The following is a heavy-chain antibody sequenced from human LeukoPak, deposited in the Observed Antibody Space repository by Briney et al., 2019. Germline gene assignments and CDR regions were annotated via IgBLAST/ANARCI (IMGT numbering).Heavy chain of an antibody. J-gene: IGHJ6*03. D-gene: IGHD2-2*01. CDR2: IYTSGST. V-gene: IGHV4-4*09. CDR1: GGSISSYY. CDR3: ARLCSSTSCYYTDV. Sequence: SETLSLTCTVSGGSISSYYWSWIRQPPGKGLEWIGYIYTSGSTNYNPSLKNRVTISVDTSKNQFSLKLSSVTAADTAVYYCARLCSSTSCYYTDVWGKGTTVTVSS.